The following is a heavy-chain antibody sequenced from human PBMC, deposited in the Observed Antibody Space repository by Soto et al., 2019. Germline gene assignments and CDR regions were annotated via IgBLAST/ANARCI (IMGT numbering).Heavy chain of an antibody. CDR1: GFTFSSYA. CDR2: ISGSGGST. CDR3: AKDLFSVGDSSGYYYVSVDY. Sequence: GGSLRLSCAASGFTFSSYAMSWVRQAPGKGLEWVSAISGSGGSTYYADSVKGRFTISRDNSKNTLYLQMNSLRAEDTAVYYCAKDLFSVGDSSGYYYVSVDYWGQGTLVTVSS. J-gene: IGHJ4*02. V-gene: IGHV3-23*01. D-gene: IGHD3-22*01.